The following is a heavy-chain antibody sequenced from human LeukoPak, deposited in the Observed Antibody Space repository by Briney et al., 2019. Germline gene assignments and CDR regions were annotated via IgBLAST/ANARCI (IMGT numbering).Heavy chain of an antibody. Sequence: SETMSLTCAVYGGSFSGYYWSWIRQPPGKGRGWIGEINHSGSTNYNPSLKSRVTISVDTSKNQFSLELSSVTGADTAVYYCANGSGWNYYYYYMDVWGKGTTVTVSS. D-gene: IGHD6-19*01. CDR2: INHSGST. J-gene: IGHJ6*03. V-gene: IGHV4-34*01. CDR3: ANGSGWNYYYYYMDV. CDR1: GGSFSGYY.